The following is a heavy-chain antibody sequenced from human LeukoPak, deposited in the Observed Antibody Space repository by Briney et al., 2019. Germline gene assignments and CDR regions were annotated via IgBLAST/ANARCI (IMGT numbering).Heavy chain of an antibody. CDR3: ARGGGYDPFDY. CDR1: GGSISSYY. CDR2: IYYSGST. Sequence: SETLSLTCTVSGGSISSYYWSWIRHPPGKGLEWIGYIYYSGSTNYNPSLKSRVTISVDTSKNQFSLKLSSVTAADTAVYYCARGGGYDPFDYWGQGTLVTVSS. D-gene: IGHD5-12*01. V-gene: IGHV4-59*01. J-gene: IGHJ4*02.